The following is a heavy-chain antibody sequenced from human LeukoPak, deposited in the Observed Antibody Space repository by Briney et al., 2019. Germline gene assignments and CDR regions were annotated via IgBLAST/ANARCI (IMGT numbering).Heavy chain of an antibody. CDR2: ISGSGGST. D-gene: IGHD2-8*01. CDR1: GFTFSSYA. J-gene: IGHJ4*02. Sequence: GGSLRLSCAASGFTFSSYAMSWVRQAPGEGLEWVSAISGSGGSTYYADSVKGRFTISRDNSKNTLYLQMNSLRAEDTAVYYCAKVLLGVYYFDYWGQGTLVTVSS. V-gene: IGHV3-23*01. CDR3: AKVLLGVYYFDY.